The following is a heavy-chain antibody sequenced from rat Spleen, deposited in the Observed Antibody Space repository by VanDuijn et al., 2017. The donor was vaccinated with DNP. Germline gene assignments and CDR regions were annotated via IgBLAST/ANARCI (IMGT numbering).Heavy chain of an antibody. Sequence: EVQLVESGGGPVQPGRSLKLSCVASGFTFSNYGMHWIRQAPTKGLEWVASISPSGGSTYYRDSVKGRFTISRDNAQSTLYLQMDSLRSEDTATYYCARYYYVMDAWGQGASVTVSS. CDR2: ISPSGGST. J-gene: IGHJ4*01. V-gene: IGHV5-19*01. CDR1: GFTFSNYG. CDR3: ARYYYVMDA.